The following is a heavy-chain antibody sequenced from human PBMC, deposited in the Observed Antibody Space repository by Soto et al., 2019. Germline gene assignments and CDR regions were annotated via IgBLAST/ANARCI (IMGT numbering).Heavy chain of an antibody. D-gene: IGHD2-2*01. J-gene: IGHJ6*02. CDR3: ARGGGDGLDQLLIYYYYGMDV. V-gene: IGHV3-7*01. CDR2: IKQDGSEK. Sequence: EVQLVESGGGLVQPGGSLRLSCAASGFTFSSYWMSWVRQAPGKGLEWVANIKQDGSEKYYVDSVKGRFTISRDNAKNPLYLQMNSLRAKDTTVNYWARGGGDGLDQLLIYYYYGMDVWGQGTTVTVSS. CDR1: GFTFSSYW.